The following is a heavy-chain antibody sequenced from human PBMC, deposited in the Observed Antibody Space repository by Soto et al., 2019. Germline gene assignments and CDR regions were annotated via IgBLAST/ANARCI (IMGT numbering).Heavy chain of an antibody. CDR2: INPSGGST. CDR3: ARELHYDFWSGYPRPYYYYYGMDV. CDR1: GYTFTSYY. Sequence: GASVKVSCKASGYTFTSYYMHWVRQAPGQGLEWMGIINPSGGSTSYAQKFQGRVTMTRDTSTSTVYMELSSLRSEDTAVYYCARELHYDFWSGYPRPYYYYYGMDVWGQGTTVTVSS. D-gene: IGHD3-3*01. J-gene: IGHJ6*02. V-gene: IGHV1-46*01.